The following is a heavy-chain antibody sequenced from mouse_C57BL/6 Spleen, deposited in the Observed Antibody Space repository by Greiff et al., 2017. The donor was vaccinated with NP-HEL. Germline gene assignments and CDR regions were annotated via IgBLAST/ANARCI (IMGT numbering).Heavy chain of an antibody. CDR2: IDPETGGT. J-gene: IGHJ1*03. CDR3: TRDSHYYGSSYVYWYFDV. CDR1: GYTFTDYE. D-gene: IGHD1-1*01. Sequence: QVQLQQSGAELVRPGASVTLSCKASGYTFTDYEMHWVKQTPVHGLEWIGAIDPETGGTAYNQKFKGKAILTADKSSSTAYMELRSLTSEDSAVYYCTRDSHYYGSSYVYWYFDVWGTGTTVTVSS. V-gene: IGHV1-15*01.